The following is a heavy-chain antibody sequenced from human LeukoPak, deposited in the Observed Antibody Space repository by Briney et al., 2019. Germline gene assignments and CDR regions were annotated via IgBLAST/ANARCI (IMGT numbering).Heavy chain of an antibody. D-gene: IGHD4-17*01. CDR1: GFTFSHYA. J-gene: IGHJ3*02. V-gene: IGHV3-23*01. Sequence: GGSLRLSCAASGFTFSHYAMTWVRQAPGKGLEWVSSVHADGDFTYYADSVRGRFTVSRDNSESSLYLQMNGLKAEDTALYYCAKDPNGDYVGAFDMWGQGTMVTVSS. CDR2: VHADGDFT. CDR3: AKDPNGDYVGAFDM.